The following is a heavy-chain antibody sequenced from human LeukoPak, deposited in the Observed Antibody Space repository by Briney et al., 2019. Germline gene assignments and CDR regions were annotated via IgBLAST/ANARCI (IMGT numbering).Heavy chain of an antibody. CDR1: GFIVSSYY. D-gene: IGHD4-11*01. V-gene: IGHV3-66*01. J-gene: IGHJ6*02. CDR3: ARSYSNHLFGMDV. CDR2: IYSGGST. Sequence: GGSLRLSCVASGFIVSSYYMTWVRQAPGKGLEWVPVIYSGGSTYYADSVKGRVAISRDNSKSTVFLQMSSVRAEDTAVYYCARSYSNHLFGMDVWGQGTTVTVTS.